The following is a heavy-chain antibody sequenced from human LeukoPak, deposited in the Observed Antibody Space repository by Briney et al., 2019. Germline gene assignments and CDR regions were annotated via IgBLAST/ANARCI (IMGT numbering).Heavy chain of an antibody. CDR3: ARDRSPDPGIVGLEGAFDI. CDR2: ISYDGSNK. CDR1: GFTFSRND. D-gene: IGHD1-26*01. J-gene: IGHJ3*02. V-gene: IGHV3-30*03. Sequence: GRSLRLSCAASGFTFSRNDMHWVRQAPGKGLEWVAVISYDGSNKYYAESVKGRFTISRDNAKNSLYLQMNSLRAEDTALYYCARDRSPDPGIVGLEGAFDIWGQGTMVTVSS.